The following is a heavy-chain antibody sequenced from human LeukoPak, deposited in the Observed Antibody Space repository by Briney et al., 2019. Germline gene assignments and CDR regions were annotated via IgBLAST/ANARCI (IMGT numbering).Heavy chain of an antibody. J-gene: IGHJ2*01. CDR3: ARMYGSGSYYSWSVRYFDL. CDR1: GYTLNDHG. V-gene: IGHV1-18*01. Sequence: ASVKVSCKASGYTLNDHGISWVRQAPGQGLEWMGWISAHNGNTKYAQKLQGRVTMTTDTSTSTAYMELRSLRSDDTAVYYCARMYGSGSYYSWSVRYFDLWGRGTLVTVSS. D-gene: IGHD3-10*01. CDR2: ISAHNGNT.